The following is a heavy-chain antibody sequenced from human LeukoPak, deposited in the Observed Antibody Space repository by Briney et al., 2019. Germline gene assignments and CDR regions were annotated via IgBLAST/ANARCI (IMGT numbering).Heavy chain of an antibody. CDR1: GGSISSSSYY. CDR3: ARRPAYYFDY. Sequence: SETLSLTCTVSGGSISSSSYYWGWIRQPPGKGLEWIGSIYYSGNTYYNPSLKSRVTMSVDTSKNQFSLKLSSVTAADTAVYYCARRPAYYFDYWGQGTLVTVSS. J-gene: IGHJ4*02. V-gene: IGHV4-39*01. CDR2: IYYSGNT.